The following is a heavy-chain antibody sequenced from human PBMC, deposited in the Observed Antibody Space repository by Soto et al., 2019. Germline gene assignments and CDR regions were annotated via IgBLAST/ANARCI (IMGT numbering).Heavy chain of an antibody. CDR3: AHIFSGRYNSGRHGVYYDS. V-gene: IGHV2-5*02. CDR1: GFSLSSSGVG. CDR2: IYWDDDK. D-gene: IGHD6-19*01. Sequence: QITLKESGRTLVKPTQTLTLTCTFSGFSLSSSGVGVGWIRQPPGKALEWLALIYWDDDKRYSPSLMSRLTPTKNTSKNLVLLSIRIMDTVNRATSFCAHIFSGRYNSGRHGVYYDSWGQGTLVTVSS. J-gene: IGHJ4*02.